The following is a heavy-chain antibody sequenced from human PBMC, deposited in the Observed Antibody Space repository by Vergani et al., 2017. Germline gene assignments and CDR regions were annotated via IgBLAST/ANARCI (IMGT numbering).Heavy chain of an antibody. CDR3: ARGHPFDP. CDR1: GGSFRVYY. V-gene: IGHV4-34*01. CDR2: INHSGST. J-gene: IGHJ5*02. Sequence: QVQLQQWGAGLLKPSESLSLTCAVYGGSFRVYYWGWIRQPPGKGLEWIGEINHSGSTNYNPSLKRRVTISVDTSKNQFSLKLSSVTATDTAVYYRARGHPFDPWGQGTLVTVSS.